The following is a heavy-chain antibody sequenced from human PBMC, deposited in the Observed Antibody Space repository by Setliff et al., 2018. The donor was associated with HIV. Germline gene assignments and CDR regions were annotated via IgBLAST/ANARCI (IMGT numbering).Heavy chain of an antibody. Sequence: SETLSLTCIVSGGSLTSHYWGWIRQPPGKGLEWIGFIYYTGHTTYNPSLKGRVTISVDTSKNQFSLRLNSVTAADTAVYYCAREGATAGVPHWYDPWGQGTPVTVSS. CDR2: IYYTGHT. D-gene: IGHD6-13*01. J-gene: IGHJ5*02. V-gene: IGHV4-59*11. CDR1: GGSLTSHY. CDR3: AREGATAGVPHWYDP.